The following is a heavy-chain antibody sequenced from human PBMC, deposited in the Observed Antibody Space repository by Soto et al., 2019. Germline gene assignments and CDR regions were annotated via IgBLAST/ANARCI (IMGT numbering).Heavy chain of an antibody. J-gene: IGHJ4*02. V-gene: IGHV3-30*18. CDR3: AKTGTGWETFEY. CDR2: ISYDGREK. CDR1: GFTFSSYG. Sequence: GGSLRLSFAASGFTFSSYGMHWARQAPGKGLEWVAVISYDGREKYYADSVKGRFAISRDNSKNTLYLQMNSLRDEDTAVYYCAKTGTGWETFEYWGQGTLVTVSS. D-gene: IGHD1-26*01.